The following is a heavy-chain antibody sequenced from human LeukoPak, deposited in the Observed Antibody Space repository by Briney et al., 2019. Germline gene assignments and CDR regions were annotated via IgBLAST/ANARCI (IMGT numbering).Heavy chain of an antibody. D-gene: IGHD6-13*01. CDR2: INPNSGGT. Sequence: ASVKVSCKASGGTFSSYAISWVRQAPGQGLEGMGWINPNSGGTNYAQKFQGRVTMTRDTSISTAYMELSRLRSDDTAVYYCARPIAAAGHDAFDIWGQGAMVTVSS. V-gene: IGHV1-2*02. CDR3: ARPIAAAGHDAFDI. J-gene: IGHJ3*02. CDR1: GGTFSSYA.